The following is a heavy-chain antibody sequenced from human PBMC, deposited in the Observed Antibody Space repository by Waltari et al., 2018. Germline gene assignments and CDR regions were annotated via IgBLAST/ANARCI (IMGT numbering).Heavy chain of an antibody. D-gene: IGHD3-10*01. CDR3: AKESLWCRENQAFDI. CDR1: GGSFSGYY. J-gene: IGHJ3*02. Sequence: QVQLQQWGAGLLKPSETLSLTCAVYGGSFSGYYWSWIRQPPGMGLEWIGEINHRRSNNFDPSLKSRVTISVDTSKNQFSLKLSSVTAADTAVYYCAKESLWCRENQAFDIWGQGTMVTVSS. V-gene: IGHV4-34*01. CDR2: INHRRSN.